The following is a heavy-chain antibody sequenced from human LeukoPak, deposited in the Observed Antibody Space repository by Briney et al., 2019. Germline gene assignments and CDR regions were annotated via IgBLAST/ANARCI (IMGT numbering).Heavy chain of an antibody. V-gene: IGHV1-2*02. Sequence: ASVKISCKPSGYTFGAYYIHWVRQAPAQELEWMGWINPNSGGTNYAQEFQGRVTMTRNTSISTAYMELSRLRSDDTAVYYCARGVYGSSEYFQHWGQGTLVTVSS. J-gene: IGHJ1*01. CDR1: GYTFGAYY. CDR2: INPNSGGT. D-gene: IGHD6-6*01. CDR3: ARGVYGSSEYFQH.